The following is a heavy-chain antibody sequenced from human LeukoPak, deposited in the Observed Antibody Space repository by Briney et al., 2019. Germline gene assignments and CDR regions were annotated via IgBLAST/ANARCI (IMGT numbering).Heavy chain of an antibody. CDR1: GFSFSRYS. D-gene: IGHD6-13*01. J-gene: IGHJ1*01. V-gene: IGHV3-21*01. CDR3: ATPAAGPGAEYSQY. Sequence: GGSLRLSCAASGFSFSRYSMNWVRQAPGKGLEWVSSISYGSKYIYTADSVKGRFTTSRDNAKNSLDLQMNSLKVEDTAVYYCATPAAGPGAEYSQYWGQGTLVIVSS. CDR2: ISYGSKYI.